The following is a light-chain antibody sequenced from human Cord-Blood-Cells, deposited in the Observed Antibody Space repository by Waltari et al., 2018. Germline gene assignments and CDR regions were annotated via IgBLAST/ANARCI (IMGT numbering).Light chain of an antibody. V-gene: IGKV3-11*01. J-gene: IGKJ4*01. Sequence: EIVLTRSPATLSFPPGERATLSCRASQSVSSYLAWDQQKPSQAPRLRIYDAYDMATGGTARVSGSVSGTDFTVTISSLEPEDFAGYYCQQRSNWLTFGGGTKVEIK. CDR3: QQRSNWLT. CDR2: DAY. CDR1: QSVSSY.